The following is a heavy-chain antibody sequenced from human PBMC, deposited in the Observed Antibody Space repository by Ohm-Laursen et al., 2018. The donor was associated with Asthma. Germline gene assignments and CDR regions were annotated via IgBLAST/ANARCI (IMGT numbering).Heavy chain of an antibody. CDR2: ISWDGGST. Sequence: SLILSCAASGFTFDDYTMHWVRQAPGKGLEWVSLISWDGGSTYYADSVKGRFTISRDNSKNSLYLQMNSLRAEDTALYYCAKDHSGSYRFGWFDPWGQGTLVTVSS. D-gene: IGHD3-16*02. V-gene: IGHV3-43*01. CDR3: AKDHSGSYRFGWFDP. J-gene: IGHJ5*02. CDR1: GFTFDDYT.